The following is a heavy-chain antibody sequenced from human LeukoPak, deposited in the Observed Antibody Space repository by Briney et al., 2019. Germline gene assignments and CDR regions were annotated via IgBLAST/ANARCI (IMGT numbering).Heavy chain of an antibody. CDR3: AGGGRDGYNPFDH. V-gene: IGHV4-31*03. Sequence: PSETLSLTCTVSGGSISSGGYYWSWIRQHPGKGLEWIGYIYYSGSTYYNPSLKSRVTISVDTSKNQFSLKLSSVTAADTAVYYCAGGGRDGYNPFDHWGQGTLVTVSS. J-gene: IGHJ4*02. D-gene: IGHD5-24*01. CDR1: GGSISSGGYY. CDR2: IYYSGST.